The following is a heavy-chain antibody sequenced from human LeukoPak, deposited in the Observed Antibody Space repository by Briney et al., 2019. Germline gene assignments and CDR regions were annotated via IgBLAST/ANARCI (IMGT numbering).Heavy chain of an antibody. CDR2: IYSGGST. CDR3: ARDLRYCSGGSCRNYYYGMDV. CDR1: GFTVSSNC. J-gene: IGHJ6*02. Sequence: HPGGSLRLSCAASGFTVSSNCMSWVRQAPGKGLEWVSVIYSGGSTYYADSVKGRFTISRDNSKNTLYLQMNSLRAEDTAVYYCARDLRYCSGGSCRNYYYGMDVWGQGTTVTVSS. D-gene: IGHD2-15*01. V-gene: IGHV3-66*01.